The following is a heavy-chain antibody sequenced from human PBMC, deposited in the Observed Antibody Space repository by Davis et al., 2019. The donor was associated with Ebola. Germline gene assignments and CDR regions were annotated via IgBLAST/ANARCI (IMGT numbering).Heavy chain of an antibody. D-gene: IGHD6-19*01. CDR3: ARGRIAVADGFDY. Sequence: GSLRLSCAVYGGSFSGYYWSWIRQPPGKGLEWIGEINHSGSTNYNPSLKSRVTISVDTSKNQFSLKLSSVTAADTAVYYCARGRIAVADGFDYWGQGTLVTVSS. J-gene: IGHJ4*02. V-gene: IGHV4-34*01. CDR1: GGSFSGYY. CDR2: INHSGST.